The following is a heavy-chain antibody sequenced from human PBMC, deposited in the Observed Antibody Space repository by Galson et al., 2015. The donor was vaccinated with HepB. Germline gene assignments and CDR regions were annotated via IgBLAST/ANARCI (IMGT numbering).Heavy chain of an antibody. Sequence: SVKVSCKASGGTFSSYTISWVRQAPGQGLEWMGRIIPILGIANYAQKFQGRVTITADKSTSTAYMELSSLRSEDTAVYYCARTLRIAAAGSGGFDYWGQGTLVTVSS. CDR1: GGTFSSYT. CDR2: IIPILGIA. CDR3: ARTLRIAAAGSGGFDY. D-gene: IGHD6-13*01. J-gene: IGHJ4*02. V-gene: IGHV1-69*02.